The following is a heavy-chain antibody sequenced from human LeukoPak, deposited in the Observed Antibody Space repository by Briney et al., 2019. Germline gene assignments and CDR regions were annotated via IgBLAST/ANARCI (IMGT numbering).Heavy chain of an antibody. CDR1: GFAFSSYG. Sequence: GGSLRLSCAASGFAFSSYGMHWVRQAPGKGLEWVAVISYDGSNKYYADSVKGRFTISRDNSKNTLYLQMNSLRAEDTAVYYCARAAAPGISGWFDPWGQGTLVTVSS. CDR3: ARAAAPGISGWFDP. D-gene: IGHD6-13*01. V-gene: IGHV3-30*03. CDR2: ISYDGSNK. J-gene: IGHJ5*02.